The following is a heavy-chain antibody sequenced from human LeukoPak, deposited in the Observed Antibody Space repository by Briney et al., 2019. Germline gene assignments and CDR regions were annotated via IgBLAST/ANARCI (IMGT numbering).Heavy chain of an antibody. D-gene: IGHD5-12*01. CDR2: ISYDGSNK. CDR3: ARDRAVATPLTYYYYYGMDV. CDR1: GFTFSSYA. J-gene: IGHJ6*02. Sequence: GGPLRLSCAASGFTFSSYAMHWVRQAPGKGLEWVAVISYDGSNKYYADSVKGRFTISRDNSKNTLYLQMNSLRAEDTAVYYCARDRAVATPLTYYYYYGMDVWGQGTTVTVSS. V-gene: IGHV3-30-3*01.